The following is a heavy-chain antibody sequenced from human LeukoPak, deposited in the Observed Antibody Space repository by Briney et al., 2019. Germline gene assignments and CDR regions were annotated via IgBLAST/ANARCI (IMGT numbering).Heavy chain of an antibody. D-gene: IGHD3-3*01. CDR1: GYTFTSYD. CDR2: MNPNSGNT. V-gene: IGHV1-8*01. CDR3: ARGPRYYDFWSGYSRLYYYYGMDV. J-gene: IGHJ6*02. Sequence: ASVKVSCKASGYTFTSYDINWVRQAPGQGLEWMGWMNPNSGNTGYAQKFQGRVTMTRNTSISTAYMELSSLRSEDTAVYYCARGPRYYDFWSGYSRLYYYYGMDVWGQGTTVTVSS.